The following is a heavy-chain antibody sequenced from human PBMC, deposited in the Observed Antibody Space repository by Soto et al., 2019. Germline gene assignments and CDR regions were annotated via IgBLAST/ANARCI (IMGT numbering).Heavy chain of an antibody. CDR1: GGSFIVNY. J-gene: IGHJ6*03. D-gene: IGHD3-3*01. Sequence: QVQLQQRGAGLLKPSETLSLTCVVDGGSFIVNYWPGSRQPPGKGLDGIGEINDSGSTNHKPSLKSRVTMSIDTSKNQFSLNLRSVTAADTGVYYCAKGGRFPEARYYFLDVWGNGTTVTVSS. CDR2: INDSGST. V-gene: IGHV4-34*01. CDR3: AKGGRFPEARYYFLDV.